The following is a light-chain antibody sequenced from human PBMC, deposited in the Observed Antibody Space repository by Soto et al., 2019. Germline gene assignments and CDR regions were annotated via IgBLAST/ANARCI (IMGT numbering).Light chain of an antibody. Sequence: DIVMTQSPDSLAVSLGERATINCKSSQSVLYSSNNKNYLAWYQKKPGQPPKVLIYWASTRESGVPDRFSGSGSGTDFTLTISSLQAGDVAVYYCQQYYDTPLTFGGGTKVDIK. J-gene: IGKJ4*01. CDR1: QSVLYSSNNKNY. CDR2: WAS. V-gene: IGKV4-1*01. CDR3: QQYYDTPLT.